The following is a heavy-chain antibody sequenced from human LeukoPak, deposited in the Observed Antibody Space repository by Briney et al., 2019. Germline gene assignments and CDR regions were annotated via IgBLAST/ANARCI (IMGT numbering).Heavy chain of an antibody. CDR1: GGSISSSGYY. CDR3: ARHEYSGSYYGLSWFDP. V-gene: IGHV4-39*01. D-gene: IGHD1-26*01. Sequence: KPPETLSLTCTVCGGSISSSGYYWGWIRQPPGKGLEWIASIYYSGSTYCNPSLKSRVTISVDTSKNQLSLKLSSLTAADTAVYYCARHEYSGSYYGLSWFDPWGQGTLVTVSS. J-gene: IGHJ5*02. CDR2: IYYSGST.